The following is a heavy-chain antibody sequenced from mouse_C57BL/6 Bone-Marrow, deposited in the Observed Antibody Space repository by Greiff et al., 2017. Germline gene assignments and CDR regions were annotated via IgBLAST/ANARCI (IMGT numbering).Heavy chain of an antibody. V-gene: IGHV3-1*01. CDR2: ISYSGST. CDR1: GYSITSGYD. J-gene: IGHJ2*01. D-gene: IGHD4-1*01. Sequence: EVKLVESGPGMVKPSQSLSLTCTVTGYSITSGYDWHWIRHFPGNKLEWMGYISYSGSTNYNPSLKSRISITHDTSKNHFFLKLNSVTTEDTATYYCARIEANWAYFDYWGQGTTLTVSS. CDR3: ARIEANWAYFDY.